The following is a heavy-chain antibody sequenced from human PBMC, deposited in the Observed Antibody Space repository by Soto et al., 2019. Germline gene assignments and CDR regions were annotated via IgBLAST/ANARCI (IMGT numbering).Heavy chain of an antibody. J-gene: IGHJ3*02. CDR2: ISDSGGSR. CDR3: AKLQQLPPRGAFDI. CDR1: GFTFSRYG. V-gene: IGHV3-23*01. Sequence: PGGSLRLSCAASGFTFSRYGMSWVRQAPGKGLEWVSGISDSGGSRNYADSVKGRFTISRDNSKNTLYLQMNSLRAEDTAVYYCAKLQQLPPRGAFDIWGQGTMVTVSS. D-gene: IGHD6-13*01.